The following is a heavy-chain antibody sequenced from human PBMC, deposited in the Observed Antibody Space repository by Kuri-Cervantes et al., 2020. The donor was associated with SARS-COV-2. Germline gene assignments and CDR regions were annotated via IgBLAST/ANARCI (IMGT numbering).Heavy chain of an antibody. CDR1: GDSVSSNSAA. Sequence: SCAISGDSVSSNSAAWNWIRQSPSRGLEWLGRTYYRSKWYNDYAVSVKSRITINPDTSKNQFSLQLNSVTPEDTAVYYCARQIVVVPRRPNWFDPWGQGTLVTVSS. J-gene: IGHJ5*02. D-gene: IGHD2-2*01. V-gene: IGHV6-1*01. CDR3: ARQIVVVPRRPNWFDP. CDR2: TYYRSKWYN.